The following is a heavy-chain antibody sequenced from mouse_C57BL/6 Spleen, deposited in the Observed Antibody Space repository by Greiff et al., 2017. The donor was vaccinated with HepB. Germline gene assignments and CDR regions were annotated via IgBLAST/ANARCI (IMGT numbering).Heavy chain of an antibody. CDR1: GYTFTSYW. V-gene: IGHV1-7*01. D-gene: IGHD1-1*01. CDR3: ARGSLITTVVARNVDY. J-gene: IGHJ2*01. CDR2: INPSSGYT. Sequence: QVQLQQSGAELAKPGASVTLSCKASGYTFTSYWMHWVKQRPGQGLEWIGYINPSSGYTKYNQKFKDKATLTADKSSSTAYMQLSSLTYEDSAVYYCARGSLITTVVARNVDYWGQGTTLTGSS.